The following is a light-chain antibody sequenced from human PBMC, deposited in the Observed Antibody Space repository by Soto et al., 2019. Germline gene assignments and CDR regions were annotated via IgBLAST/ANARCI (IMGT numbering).Light chain of an antibody. J-gene: IGLJ3*02. CDR2: EVS. Sequence: QSALTQPASVSGSPGQSITISCTGTSSDVGAYNYVSWYQQHPGKAPKLMIYEVSNRPSGVSNRFSGSKSGNTASLTISGLQAEDEADYYCSSYTSGSTGVFGGETKVTVL. CDR1: SSDVGAYNY. V-gene: IGLV2-14*01. CDR3: SSYTSGSTGV.